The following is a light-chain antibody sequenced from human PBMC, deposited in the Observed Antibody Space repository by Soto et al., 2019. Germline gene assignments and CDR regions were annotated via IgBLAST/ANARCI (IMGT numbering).Light chain of an antibody. CDR2: DVT. Sequence: QSVLTQPRSVSGSPGQSVTISCTGTSSDVGDYKYVSWYQQHPGKAPKLMIYDVTKRPSGVPDRFSGSKSGNTASLTISGLQAEDEADYYCCSYAGSYTFVFGTGTKVTVL. V-gene: IGLV2-11*01. J-gene: IGLJ1*01. CDR1: SSDVGDYKY. CDR3: CSYAGSYTFV.